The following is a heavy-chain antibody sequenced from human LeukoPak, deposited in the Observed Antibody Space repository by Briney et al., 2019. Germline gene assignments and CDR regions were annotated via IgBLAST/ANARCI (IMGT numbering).Heavy chain of an antibody. V-gene: IGHV1-18*04. D-gene: IGHD2-2*01. Sequence: ASVKVSCKASGYTFTGYYMHWVRQAPGQGLEWMGWISAYNGNTNYAQKLQGRVTMTTDTSTSTAYMELRSLRSDDTAVYYCARDLFPNIVVVPAARRNYGMDVWGQGTTVTVSS. CDR1: GYTFTGYY. J-gene: IGHJ6*02. CDR2: ISAYNGNT. CDR3: ARDLFPNIVVVPAARRNYGMDV.